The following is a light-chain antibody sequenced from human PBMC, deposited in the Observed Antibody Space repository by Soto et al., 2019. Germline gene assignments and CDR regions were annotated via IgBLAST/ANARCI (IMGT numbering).Light chain of an antibody. V-gene: IGKV1-27*01. J-gene: IGKJ4*01. CDR1: QGISVY. CDR2: AAS. CDR3: QKYNSAPLT. Sequence: DIQMTQSPSSLSASLGDRVTITCRASQGISVYLAWFQQKPGKVPKLLIYAASTLQSGVPSRFSGSGSGTDFTLTISSLQPEDVATYYCQKYNSAPLTFGGGIKVDIK.